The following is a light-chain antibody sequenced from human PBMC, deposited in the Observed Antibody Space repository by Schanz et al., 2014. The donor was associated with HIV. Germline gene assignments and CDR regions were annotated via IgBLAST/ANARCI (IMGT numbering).Light chain of an antibody. CDR3: QHYGGPYT. V-gene: IGKV3-15*01. CDR2: GAS. CDR1: QGVSSY. J-gene: IGKJ2*01. Sequence: EIVMTQSPATLSLSPGERATLSCRASQGVSSYLAWYQQRPGQAPRLLIFGASTRATGVPVRFSGSGSGTEFTLTISRLEPEDFAVYYCQHYGGPYTFGQGTKLEIK.